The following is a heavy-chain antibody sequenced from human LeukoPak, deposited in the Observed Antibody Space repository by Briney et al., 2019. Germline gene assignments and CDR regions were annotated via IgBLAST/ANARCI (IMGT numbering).Heavy chain of an antibody. Sequence: SETLSLTCTVSGASISSSGYDWGWVRQPPGRGLEWIGSMSYSGTTWYNPSLKSRVTISADTWESHLSLKLTSVTAADTAIYYCANRGIYGYFDHWGQGTLVTVSS. CDR3: ANRGIYGYFDH. D-gene: IGHD4-17*01. CDR1: GASISSSGYD. V-gene: IGHV4-39*02. CDR2: MSYSGTT. J-gene: IGHJ4*02.